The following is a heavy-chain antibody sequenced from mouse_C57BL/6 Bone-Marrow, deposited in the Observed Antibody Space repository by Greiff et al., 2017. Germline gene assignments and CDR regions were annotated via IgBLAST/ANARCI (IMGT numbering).Heavy chain of an antibody. V-gene: IGHV1-9*01. J-gene: IGHJ2*01. D-gene: IGHD1-1*01. CDR3: ARYPFYYYGSSLDY. CDR1: GYTFTGYW. CDR2: ILPGSGST. Sequence: VQLQQSGAELMKPGASVKLSCKATGYTFTGYWIEWVKQRPGHGLEWIGEILPGSGSTNYNAKFKGKATFTADTSSNTAYMQLSSLTTEDSAIYYGARYPFYYYGSSLDYWGQGTTLTVSS.